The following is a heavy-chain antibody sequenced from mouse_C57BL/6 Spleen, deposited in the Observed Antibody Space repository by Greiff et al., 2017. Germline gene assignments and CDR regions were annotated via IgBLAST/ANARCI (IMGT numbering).Heavy chain of an antibody. Sequence: QVQLQQSGAELVRPGASVTLSCKASGYTFTDYEMHWVKQTPVHGLEWIGAIDPETGGTAYNQKFKGKAILTADKSSSTAYMELRSLTSEDSAVYYCTSTTVVATNFDDWGQGTTLTVSS. D-gene: IGHD1-1*01. J-gene: IGHJ2*01. CDR3: TSTTVVATNFDD. CDR2: IDPETGGT. CDR1: GYTFTDYE. V-gene: IGHV1-15*01.